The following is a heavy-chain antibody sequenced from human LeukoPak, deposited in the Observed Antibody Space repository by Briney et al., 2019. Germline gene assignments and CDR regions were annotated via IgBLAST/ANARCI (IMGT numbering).Heavy chain of an antibody. V-gene: IGHV4-31*11. CDR2: IDDSSST. D-gene: IGHD2-21*02. CDR1: GVSVTTSGYF. CDR3: ARHFHGDPRTYHFDF. J-gene: IGHJ4*02. Sequence: PSETLSLTCAVSGVSVTTSGYFWIWMPHGPERGLDYIRYIDDSSSTTYNPSLKSRVTISADTSKNQFSLKVTSVTAADTAIYYGARHFHGDPRTYHFDFWGQGILVTVSS.